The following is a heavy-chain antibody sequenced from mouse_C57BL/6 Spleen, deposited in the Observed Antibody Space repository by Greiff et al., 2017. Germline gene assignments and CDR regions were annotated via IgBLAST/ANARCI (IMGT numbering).Heavy chain of an antibody. CDR2: IYPSDSET. Sequence: QVQLQQPGAELVRPGSSVKLSCKASGYTFTSYWMDWVKQRPGQGLEWIGNIYPSDSETHYNQQFKDKATLTVDKSSSTAYMQLSSRTSEDSAVYYCARARDGPYYFDYWGQGTTLTVSS. D-gene: IGHD2-3*01. V-gene: IGHV1-61*01. J-gene: IGHJ2*01. CDR1: GYTFTSYW. CDR3: ARARDGPYYFDY.